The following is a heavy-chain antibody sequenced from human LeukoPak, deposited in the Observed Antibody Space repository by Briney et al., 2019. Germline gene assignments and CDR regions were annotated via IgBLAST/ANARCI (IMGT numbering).Heavy chain of an antibody. CDR2: IYYSGST. J-gene: IGHJ4*02. CDR3: ARGVVADDY. Sequence: LETLSLTCTVSGGSISSYYWSWVRQPPGKGLEWMGYIYYSGSTNYNPSLKSLVTISVDTCKNQLSLKMRSVIAADTAVYYCARGVVADDYWGQGTLVTVSS. V-gene: IGHV4-59*01. D-gene: IGHD3-22*01. CDR1: GGSISSYY.